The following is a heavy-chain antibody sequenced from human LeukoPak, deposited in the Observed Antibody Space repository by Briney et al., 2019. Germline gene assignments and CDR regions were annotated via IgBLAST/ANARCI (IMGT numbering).Heavy chain of an antibody. CDR2: IKRDGTEK. V-gene: IGHV3-7*01. J-gene: IGHJ3*01. Sequence: PGGSLRLSCGASGFTFSSYWMSWVRQAPGKGLEWVANIKRDGTEKYYVDSVKGRFTISRDNAKNSVYLQMNSLRAEDTAVYYCASSDEGYYDFWSGGGHLWGQGTMVTVSS. CDR3: ASSDEGYYDFWSGGGHL. D-gene: IGHD3-3*01. CDR1: GFTFSSYW.